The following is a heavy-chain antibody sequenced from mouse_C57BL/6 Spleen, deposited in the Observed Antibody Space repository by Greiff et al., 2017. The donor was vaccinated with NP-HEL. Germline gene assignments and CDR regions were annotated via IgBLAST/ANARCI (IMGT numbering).Heavy chain of an antibody. CDR2: INPNNGGT. CDR3: ARGSGYVKFAY. V-gene: IGHV1-26*01. J-gene: IGHJ3*01. Sequence: EVQLQQSGPELVKPGASVKISCKASGYTFTDYYMNWVKQSHGKSLEWIGDINPNNGGTSYNQKFKGKATLTVDKSSSTAYMELRSLTSEDSAVYYCARGSGYVKFAYWGQGTLVTVSA. D-gene: IGHD3-2*02. CDR1: GYTFTDYY.